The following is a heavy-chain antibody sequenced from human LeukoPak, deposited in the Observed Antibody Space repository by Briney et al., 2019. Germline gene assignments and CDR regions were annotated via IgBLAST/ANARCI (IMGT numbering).Heavy chain of an antibody. J-gene: IGHJ4*02. CDR3: ARALTLADYVPDPLSSFDY. V-gene: IGHV1-18*01. Sequence: ASVKVSCKASGYTFTSYGISWVRQAPGQGLEWMGWISAYNGNTNYAQKLQGRVTMTTDTSTSTAYMELRSLRSDDTAVYYCARALTLADYVPDPLSSFDYWGQGTLVTVSS. CDR1: GYTFTSYG. CDR2: ISAYNGNT. D-gene: IGHD4-17*01.